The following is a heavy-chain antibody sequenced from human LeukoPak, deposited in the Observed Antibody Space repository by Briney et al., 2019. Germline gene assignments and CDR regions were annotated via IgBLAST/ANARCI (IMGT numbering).Heavy chain of an antibody. Sequence: PSETLSLTCTVSGGSISTYWIWIRQPPGKGLEWIGYIYYTGATSYNPSLKSRVIISVDTSKKQFSLKLTSVTAADTAVYYCARAVVVVIAARGAFDIWGQGTMVTVSS. D-gene: IGHD2-21*01. J-gene: IGHJ3*02. CDR3: ARAVVVVIAARGAFDI. V-gene: IGHV4-59*08. CDR2: IYYTGAT. CDR1: GGSISTY.